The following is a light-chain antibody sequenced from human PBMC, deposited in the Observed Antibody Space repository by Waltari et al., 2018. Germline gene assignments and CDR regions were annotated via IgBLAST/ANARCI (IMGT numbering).Light chain of an antibody. Sequence: DIVMTQSPASLAVSLGERATIKCKSSQSIFYSSDNKNYLGWYQQKPGQAPKLLIYWASAREPGVPDRFSGSGSGTDFTLTITSVQAEDVAVYYCHQYFVTPFTFGPGTRVEIK. CDR2: WAS. CDR1: QSIFYSSDNKNY. J-gene: IGKJ3*01. CDR3: HQYFVTPFT. V-gene: IGKV4-1*01.